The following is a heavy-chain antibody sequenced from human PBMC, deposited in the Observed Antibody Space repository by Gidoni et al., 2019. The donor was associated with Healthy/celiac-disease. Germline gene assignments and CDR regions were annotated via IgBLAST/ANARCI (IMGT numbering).Heavy chain of an antibody. D-gene: IGHD5-18*01. CDR2: IKSKTDGGTT. V-gene: IGHV3-15*01. J-gene: IGHJ3*02. Sequence: EVQLVESGGGLVKPGGSLRLSCAASGFTFSNAWMSWVRQAPGKGLEWVGRIKSKTDGGTTDYAAPVKGRFTISRDDSKNTLYLQMNSLKTEDTAVYYCTTFVDTAMVKAFDIWGQGTMVTVSS. CDR1: GFTFSNAW. CDR3: TTFVDTAMVKAFDI.